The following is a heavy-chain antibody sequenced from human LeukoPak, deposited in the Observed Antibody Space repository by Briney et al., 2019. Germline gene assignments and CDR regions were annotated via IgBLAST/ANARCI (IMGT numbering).Heavy chain of an antibody. V-gene: IGHV3-33*01. CDR1: GFTFSSYG. J-gene: IGHJ4*02. D-gene: IGHD3-22*01. CDR3: ARDSSTKDYYDSSGYDPYFDY. Sequence: GGPLRLSCAASGFTFSSYGMHWVRQAPGKGLEWVAVIWYDGSNKYYADSVKGRFTISRDNSKNTLYLQMNSLRAEDTAVYYCARDSSTKDYYDSSGYDPYFDYWGQGTLVTVSS. CDR2: IWYDGSNK.